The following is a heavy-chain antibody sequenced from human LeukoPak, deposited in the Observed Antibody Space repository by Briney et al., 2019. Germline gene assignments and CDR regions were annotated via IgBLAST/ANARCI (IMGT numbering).Heavy chain of an antibody. Sequence: SVKVSCKASGGTFSSYAISWVRQAPGQGLEWMGGIIPIFGTANYAQKFQGRVTISADESTSTAYMELSSLRSEDTAVYYCARAGVGATPHTWFDPWGQGTLVTVSS. CDR1: GGTFSSYA. CDR2: IIPIFGTA. J-gene: IGHJ5*02. D-gene: IGHD1-26*01. V-gene: IGHV1-69*13. CDR3: ARAGVGATPHTWFDP.